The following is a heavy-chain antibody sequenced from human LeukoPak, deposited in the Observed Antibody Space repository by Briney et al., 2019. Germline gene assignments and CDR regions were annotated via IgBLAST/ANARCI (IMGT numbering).Heavy chain of an antibody. D-gene: IGHD3-10*01. CDR3: ARRFGGLYDGGMDV. V-gene: IGHV5-51*01. CDR1: GYTFTNYG. J-gene: IGHJ6*02. Sequence: GESLKISCKGSGYTFTNYGIGWVRQMPGKGLEWMGIIYPGDSGPTYSPSFRGQVTISADKSITTAYLQWSKLQASDTAVYYCARRFGGLYDGGMDVWGPGTSVTVSS. CDR2: IYPGDSGP.